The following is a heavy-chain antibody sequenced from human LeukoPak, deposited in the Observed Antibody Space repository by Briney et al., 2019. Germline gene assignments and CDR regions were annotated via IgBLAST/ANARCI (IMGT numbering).Heavy chain of an antibody. CDR2: ISASGDTT. D-gene: IGHD3-10*02. J-gene: IGHJ6*04. CDR3: AELGITMIGGV. Sequence: PGGSLRLFCAASGFPFSAYAMSWVRQAPGKGLEWVSAISASGDTTYYADSVRGRFTISRDNSKNTLYLQMNSLRAGDTALYYCAELGITMIGGVWGKGTTVTISS. V-gene: IGHV3-23*01. CDR1: GFPFSAYA.